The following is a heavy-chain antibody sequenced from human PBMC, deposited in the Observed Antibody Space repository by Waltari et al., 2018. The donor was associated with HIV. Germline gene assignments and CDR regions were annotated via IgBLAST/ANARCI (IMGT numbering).Heavy chain of an antibody. Sequence: QVELQESGPGLVKPSETLSLTCTVSDGSMSNHYWSWIRQSPGKGLEWIGYIYYSGTTKDNPALRSRVTISVDTSKKQFSLKLTSVTAADTAVYYCAGGSGLKVTLDWYFDVWGRGTLVTVSS. CDR1: DGSMSNHY. CDR3: AGGSGLKVTLDWYFDV. V-gene: IGHV4-59*11. CDR2: IYYSGTT. J-gene: IGHJ2*01.